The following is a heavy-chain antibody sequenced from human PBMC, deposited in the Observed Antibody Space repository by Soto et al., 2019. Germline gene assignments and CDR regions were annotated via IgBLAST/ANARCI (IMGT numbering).Heavy chain of an antibody. V-gene: IGHV4-4*07. D-gene: IGHD1-26*01. Sequence: SETLSLTCSVSGASLLSSYWSWVRQPAGKGLEWIGHIFSSGRTSYNPSLKSRLTMSIDTSKNLFSLNLSSVTAADTAVYYCAKGWDVKYFDKWGQGTMVTVSS. J-gene: IGHJ4*02. CDR2: IFSSGRT. CDR1: GASLLSSY. CDR3: AKGWDVKYFDK.